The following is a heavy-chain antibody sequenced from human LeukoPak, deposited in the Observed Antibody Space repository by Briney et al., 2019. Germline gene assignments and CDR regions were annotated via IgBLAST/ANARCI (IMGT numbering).Heavy chain of an antibody. J-gene: IGHJ4*02. Sequence: SETLSLTCTVSGGSISSGDYYWSWIRQPPGKGLEWIGYIYYSGSTYYNPSLKSRVTISVDTSKNQFSLKLSSVTAADTAVYYCARSSEGGSYYDYWGQGTLVTVSS. D-gene: IGHD1-26*01. CDR1: GGSISSGDYY. V-gene: IGHV4-30-4*08. CDR2: IYYSGST. CDR3: ARSSEGGSYYDY.